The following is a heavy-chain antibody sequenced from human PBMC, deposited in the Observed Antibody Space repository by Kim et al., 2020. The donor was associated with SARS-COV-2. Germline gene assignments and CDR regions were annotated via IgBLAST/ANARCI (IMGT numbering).Heavy chain of an antibody. V-gene: IGHV1-2*06. J-gene: IGHJ4*02. CDR3: ARDIVVVVAAINYFDY. Sequence: ASVKVSCKASGYTFTGYYMHWVRQAPGQGLEWMGRINPNSGGTNYAQKFQGRVTMTRDTSISTAYMELSRLRSDDTAVYYCARDIVVVVAAINYFDYWGQGTLVTVSS. D-gene: IGHD2-15*01. CDR1: GYTFTGYY. CDR2: INPNSGGT.